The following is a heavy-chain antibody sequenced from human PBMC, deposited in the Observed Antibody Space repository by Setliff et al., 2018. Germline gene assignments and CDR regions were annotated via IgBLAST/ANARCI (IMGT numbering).Heavy chain of an antibody. Sequence: GSLRLSCAASGFTFSSYAMSWVRQAPGKGLEWVSAISGSGGSTYYADSVRGRFTISRDNAKNSLYLQMNSLRAEDTAVYYCAREEDYNFWSGYSDWGQGTLVTVSS. V-gene: IGHV3-23*01. CDR1: GFTFSSYA. J-gene: IGHJ4*02. CDR2: ISGSGGST. D-gene: IGHD3-3*01. CDR3: AREEDYNFWSGYSD.